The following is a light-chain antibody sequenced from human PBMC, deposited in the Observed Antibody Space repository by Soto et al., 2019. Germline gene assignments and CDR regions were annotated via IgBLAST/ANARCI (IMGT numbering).Light chain of an antibody. J-gene: IGKJ5*01. V-gene: IGKV3-15*01. CDR2: GSS. CDR3: QQHNNWPPIT. CDR1: QSVSIN. Sequence: ERVITQSPATQSVSPGERATLSCRASQSVSINLAWYQQKPGQAPRLLMYGSSIRATGIPARFSGSGSGTEFTLTISSLQSEDFAVYYCQQHNNWPPITFGQGTRLEIK.